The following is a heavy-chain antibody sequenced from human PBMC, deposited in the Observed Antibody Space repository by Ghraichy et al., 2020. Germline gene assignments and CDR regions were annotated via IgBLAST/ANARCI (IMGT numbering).Heavy chain of an antibody. D-gene: IGHD4-17*01. J-gene: IGHJ4*02. CDR3: ARGLSYGDYVVAFGY. CDR2: IKLSGST. Sequence: LSLTCTVYGGSFSGYYWSWLRQPPGKGLEWIGEIKLSGSTSYSPSLRSRVTISVDTSKNQFSLKLTSVTAADTAMYYCARGLSYGDYVVAFGYWGQGTLVTVSS. V-gene: IGHV4-34*01. CDR1: GGSFSGYY.